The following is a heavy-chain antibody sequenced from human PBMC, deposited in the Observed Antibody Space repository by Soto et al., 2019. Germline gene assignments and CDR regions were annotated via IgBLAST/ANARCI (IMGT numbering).Heavy chain of an antibody. Sequence: GGSLRLSCAASGFTFSDYYMSWIRQAPGKGLEWVSYISSSGSTIYYADSVKGRFTISRDNAKNSLYLQMNSLRAEDTAVYYCASELVAAAGNYYYYGMDVWGQGTTVTVSS. V-gene: IGHV3-11*01. CDR2: ISSSGSTI. J-gene: IGHJ6*02. CDR1: GFTFSDYY. CDR3: ASELVAAAGNYYYYGMDV. D-gene: IGHD6-13*01.